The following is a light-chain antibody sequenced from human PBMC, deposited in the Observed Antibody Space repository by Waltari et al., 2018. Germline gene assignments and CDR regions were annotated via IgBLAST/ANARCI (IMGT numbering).Light chain of an antibody. CDR2: GTS. CDR1: GSNIGAGYD. V-gene: IGLV1-40*01. Sequence: QSVLTQPPSVSGAPGQRVTISCTGSGSNIGAGYDVHWYQQLPGQAPKLLISGTSTRPSGVPDRYFGSQSGTAASLAITGLQAEDEADYYCQSYDTSLSVVFGGGTKLTVL. J-gene: IGLJ2*01. CDR3: QSYDTSLSVV.